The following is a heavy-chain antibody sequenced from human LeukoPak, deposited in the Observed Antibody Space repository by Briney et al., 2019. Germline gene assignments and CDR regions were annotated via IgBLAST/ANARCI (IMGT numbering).Heavy chain of an antibody. Sequence: GGSLRLSCAASGFTVNNNFMNWVRQAPGTGLERVSIMHPDGTTYYTDSVKGRFTIFRDNSNNILYLQMNSLRAEDTAVYSCAGGRGYIIDYWGQGTLVTVSS. CDR2: MHPDGTT. D-gene: IGHD5-18*01. J-gene: IGHJ4*02. V-gene: IGHV3-53*01. CDR3: AGGRGYIIDY. CDR1: GFTVNNNF.